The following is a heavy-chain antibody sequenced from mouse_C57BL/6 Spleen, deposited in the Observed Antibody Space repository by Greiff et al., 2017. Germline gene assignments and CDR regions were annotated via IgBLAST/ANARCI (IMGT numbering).Heavy chain of an antibody. V-gene: IGHV10-3*01. D-gene: IGHD1-1*02. CDR1: GFTFNTYA. CDR3: VRDAGVSLAY. CDR2: IRSKSSNYAT. Sequence: EVQVVESGGGLVQPKGSLKLSCAASGFTFNTYAMHWVRQAPGKGLEWVARIRSKSSNYATYYAGSVKDRFTISRDASQSMLYLQMNNLKTEDTAMCYCVRDAGVSLAYWGQGTLVTVSA. J-gene: IGHJ3*01.